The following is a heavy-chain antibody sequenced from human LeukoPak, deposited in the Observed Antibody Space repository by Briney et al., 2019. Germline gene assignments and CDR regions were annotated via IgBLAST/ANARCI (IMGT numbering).Heavy chain of an antibody. Sequence: SVKVSCKASGGTFSSYTISWVRQAPGQGLEWMGRIIPILGIANYAQKFQGRVAITADKSTSTAYMELSSLRSEDTAVYYCARELLTARSEDAFDIWGQGTMVTVSS. CDR2: IIPILGIA. CDR3: ARELLTARSEDAFDI. V-gene: IGHV1-69*04. CDR1: GGTFSSYT. D-gene: IGHD6-6*01. J-gene: IGHJ3*02.